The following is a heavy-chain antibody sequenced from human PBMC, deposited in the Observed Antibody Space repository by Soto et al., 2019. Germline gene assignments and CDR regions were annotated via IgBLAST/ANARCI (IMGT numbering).Heavy chain of an antibody. V-gene: IGHV1-69*13. CDR3: ASLGYCTNGVCSPWFDP. D-gene: IGHD2-8*01. J-gene: IGHJ5*02. CDR1: GGTFSSYA. CDR2: IIPIFGTA. Sequence: SVKVSCKASGGTFSSYAISWVRQAPGQGLEWMGGIIPIFGTANYAQKFQGRVTITADESTGTAYMELSSLRSEDTAVYYCASLGYCTNGVCSPWFDPWGQGTLVTVSS.